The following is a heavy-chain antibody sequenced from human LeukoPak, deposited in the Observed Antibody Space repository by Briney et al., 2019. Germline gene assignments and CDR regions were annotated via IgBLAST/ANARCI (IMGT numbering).Heavy chain of an antibody. V-gene: IGHV3-23*01. D-gene: IGHD4-17*01. CDR3: AKERDGDYVGYTHY. CDR2: ISASGGGT. J-gene: IGHJ4*02. Sequence: GGSLRLSCAASGFTFSSYAMSWVRQAPGKGLEWVSSISASGGGTYYADSVKGRFTISRDNSKNTLYLQLSSLRADDTAVYHCAKERDGDYVGYTHYWGQGTLVTVSS. CDR1: GFTFSSYA.